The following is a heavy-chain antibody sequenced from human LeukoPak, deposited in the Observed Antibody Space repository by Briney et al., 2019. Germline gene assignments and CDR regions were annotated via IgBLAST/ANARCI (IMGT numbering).Heavy chain of an antibody. CDR2: ITYRGSG. D-gene: IGHD2-21*02. V-gene: IGHV4-34*01. CDR3: GVYGGDWRFDF. CDR1: NGFDSYY. Sequence: SETLSLTCAVYNGFDSYYMTIVREPPGKGLEWVGEITYRGSGNYNPSLKGRATISINVSQRQFSLSLRSVTAADTATYYCGVYGGDWRFDFWGQGTLVTVSS. J-gene: IGHJ4*02.